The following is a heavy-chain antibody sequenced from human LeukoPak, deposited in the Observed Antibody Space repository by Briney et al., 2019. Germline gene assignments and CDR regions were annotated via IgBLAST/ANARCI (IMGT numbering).Heavy chain of an antibody. J-gene: IGHJ4*02. CDR3: AKSHYYDSSGYVDY. CDR1: GFTFRSYA. V-gene: IGHV3-23*01. CDR2: ISGSGST. D-gene: IGHD3-22*01. Sequence: PGGSLRLACAASGFTFRSYAMSWVRQAPGKWLEWVSAISGSGSTYYADSVKGRFTISRDNSKNTLYLQMNSLRAEDTAVYYCAKSHYYDSSGYVDYWGQGTLVTVSS.